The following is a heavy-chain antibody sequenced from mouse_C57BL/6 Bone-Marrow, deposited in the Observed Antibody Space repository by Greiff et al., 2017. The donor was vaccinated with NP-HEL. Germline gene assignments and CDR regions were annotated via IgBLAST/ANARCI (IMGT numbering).Heavy chain of an antibody. CDR3: ERQDYYGSSPLFYD. D-gene: IGHD1-1*01. Sequence: EVQRVESGGDLVKPGGSLKLSCAASGFTFSSYGMSWVRQTPDKRLEWVATISSGGSYTYYPDSVKGRFTISRDNAKNTLYLQISRLNSEDTAMYYCERQDYYGSSPLFYDWGQGTTLTVSS. CDR1: GFTFSSYG. CDR2: ISSGGSYT. V-gene: IGHV5-6*01. J-gene: IGHJ2*01.